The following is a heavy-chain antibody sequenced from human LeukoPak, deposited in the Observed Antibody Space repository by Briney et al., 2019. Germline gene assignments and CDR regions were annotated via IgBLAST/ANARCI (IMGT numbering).Heavy chain of an antibody. CDR3: AREGRLQSFDY. CDR1: GFSVGSNY. Sequence: PGGSLRLSCAASGFSVGSNYMSWVRQAPGKGLEWVSVIYTGGTTHYAESVMGRFTISRDDSHNTVHLHMSGLRAEDTAVYYCAREGRLQSFDYWGQGTMVAVSS. CDR2: IYTGGTT. J-gene: IGHJ4*02. V-gene: IGHV3-53*01.